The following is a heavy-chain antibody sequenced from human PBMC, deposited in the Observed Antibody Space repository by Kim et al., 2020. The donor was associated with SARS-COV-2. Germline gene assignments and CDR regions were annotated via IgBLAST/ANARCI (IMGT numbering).Heavy chain of an antibody. Sequence: TYYNPYLKSRVTISVDTSKNQFSLKLSSVTAADTAVYYCARYTAAAYFDYWGQGTLVTVSS. J-gene: IGHJ4*02. V-gene: IGHV4-39*01. CDR3: ARYTAAAYFDY. CDR2: T. D-gene: IGHD6-13*01.